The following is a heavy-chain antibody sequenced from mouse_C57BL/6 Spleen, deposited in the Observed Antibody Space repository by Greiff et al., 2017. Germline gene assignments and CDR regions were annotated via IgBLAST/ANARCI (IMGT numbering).Heavy chain of an antibody. CDR2: INPSTGGT. CDR1: GYSFTGYY. CDR3: ASGYDGYYEAWFAY. D-gene: IGHD2-3*01. V-gene: IGHV1-43*01. J-gene: IGHJ3*01. Sequence: DVKLVESGPELVKPGASVKISCKASGYSFTGYYMHWVKQSSEKSLEWIGEINPSTGGTSYNQKFKGKATLTVDKSSSTAYMQLKSLTSEDSAVYYCASGYDGYYEAWFAYWGQGTLVTVSA.